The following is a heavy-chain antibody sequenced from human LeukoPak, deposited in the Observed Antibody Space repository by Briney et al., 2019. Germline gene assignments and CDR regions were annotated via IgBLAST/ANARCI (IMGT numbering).Heavy chain of an antibody. CDR3: ARDHVYGGADY. CDR2: TTGDGIPT. V-gene: IGHV3-43*02. CDR1: GFTFHNYA. Sequence: GGSLRLSCAASGFTFHNYAIHWVRQAPGKGLEWVSLTTGDGIPTFFADSVKGRFTISRDNSKSSLFLQMNSLRTEDTALYYCARDHVYGGADYWGQGTLVTVPS. J-gene: IGHJ4*02. D-gene: IGHD5/OR15-5a*01.